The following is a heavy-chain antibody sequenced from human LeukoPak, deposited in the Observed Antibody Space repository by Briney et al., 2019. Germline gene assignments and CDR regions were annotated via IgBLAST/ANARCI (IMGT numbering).Heavy chain of an antibody. CDR1: GFTFSSYE. CDR2: IKQDGSEK. Sequence: GGSLRLSCAASGFTFSSYEMNWVRQAPGKGLEWVANIKQDGSEKYYVGSVKGRFTISRDNAKNSLYLQMNSLRAEDTAVYYCARVVGVIGASDIWGQGTMVTVSS. J-gene: IGHJ3*02. D-gene: IGHD3-22*01. V-gene: IGHV3-7*01. CDR3: ARVVGVIGASDI.